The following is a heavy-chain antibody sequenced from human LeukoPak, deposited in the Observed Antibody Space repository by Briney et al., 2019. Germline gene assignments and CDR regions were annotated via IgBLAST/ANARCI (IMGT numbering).Heavy chain of an antibody. Sequence: SETLSLTCTVSGGSISGYYWSWIRQPPGKALEWIGYISYSGSTNYNPSLKSRVSISVDTSKNQFSLNLYPLTAADTAVYYCARHGSGWSFDYWGQGTLITVSS. CDR2: ISYSGST. D-gene: IGHD6-19*01. V-gene: IGHV4-59*08. CDR1: GGSISGYY. J-gene: IGHJ4*02. CDR3: ARHGSGWSFDY.